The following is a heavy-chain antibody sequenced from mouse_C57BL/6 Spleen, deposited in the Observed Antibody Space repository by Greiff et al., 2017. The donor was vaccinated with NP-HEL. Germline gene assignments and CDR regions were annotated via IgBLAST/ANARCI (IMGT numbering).Heavy chain of an antibody. CDR3: ARWGYDPAWFAY. D-gene: IGHD2-2*01. CDR1: GYTFTSYG. CDR2: IYPRSGNT. Sequence: QVQLQQSGAELARPGASVKLSCKASGYTFTSYGISWVKQRTGQGLEWIGEIYPRSGNTYYNEKFKGKATLTADKSSSTAYMELRSLTSEDSAVYFCARWGYDPAWFAYWGQGTLVTVSA. V-gene: IGHV1-81*01. J-gene: IGHJ3*01.